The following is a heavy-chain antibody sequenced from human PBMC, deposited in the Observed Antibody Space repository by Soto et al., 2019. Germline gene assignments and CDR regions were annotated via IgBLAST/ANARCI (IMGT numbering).Heavy chain of an antibody. CDR3: ARTIVVVTAAFDI. CDR2: INAGNGNT. V-gene: IGHV1-3*01. Sequence: ASVKVSCKASGYAFTSYAMHWVRQAPGQRLEWMGWINAGNGNTKYSQKFQGRVTITRDTSASTAYMELSSLRSEDTAVYYCARTIVVVTAAFDIWGQGTMVTVSS. CDR1: GYAFTSYA. D-gene: IGHD2-21*02. J-gene: IGHJ3*02.